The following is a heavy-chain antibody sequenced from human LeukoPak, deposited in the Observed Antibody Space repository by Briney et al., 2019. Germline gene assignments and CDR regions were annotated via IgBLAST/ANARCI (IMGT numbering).Heavy chain of an antibody. CDR2: ISAYNGNT. CDR1: GYTFTSYG. Sequence: ASVKVSCKASGYTFTSYGISWVRQAPGQGLEWMGWISAYNGNTNYVQKLQGRVTMTTDTSTSTAYMELRSLRSDDTAVYYCARGLERMYSSSSFDPWGQGTLVTVSS. V-gene: IGHV1-18*01. CDR3: ARGLERMYSSSSFDP. D-gene: IGHD6-6*01. J-gene: IGHJ5*02.